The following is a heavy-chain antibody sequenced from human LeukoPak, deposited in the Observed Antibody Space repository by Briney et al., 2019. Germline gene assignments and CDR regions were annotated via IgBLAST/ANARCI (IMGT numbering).Heavy chain of an antibody. J-gene: IGHJ5*02. CDR3: ARGQSYGWFDP. CDR1: GFTFSTYS. D-gene: IGHD5-18*01. CDR2: ISGSSSYI. Sequence: PGGSLRLSCAASGFTFSTYSMNWVRQAPGKGLEWVSSISGSSSYIYYADSVRGRLNTSRDNAKNSLSLQMTRLRAEDTAVYYCARGQSYGWFDPWGQRNLVTVSS. V-gene: IGHV3-21*01.